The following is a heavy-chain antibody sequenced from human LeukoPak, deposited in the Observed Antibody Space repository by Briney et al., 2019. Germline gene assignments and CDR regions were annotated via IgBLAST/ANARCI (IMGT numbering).Heavy chain of an antibody. J-gene: IGHJ4*02. CDR3: ARGRPPFDY. CDR1: GGSFSGYY. Sequence: PSETLSLTCTVYGGSFSGYYWSWIRQPPGKGLEWIGEINHSGSTNYNPSLKSRVTISVDTSKNQFSLKLSSVTAADTAVYYCARGRPPFDYWGQGTLVTVSS. V-gene: IGHV4-34*01. CDR2: INHSGST.